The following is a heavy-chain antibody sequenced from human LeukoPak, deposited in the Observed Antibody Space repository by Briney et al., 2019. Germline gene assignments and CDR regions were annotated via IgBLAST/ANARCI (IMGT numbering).Heavy chain of an antibody. CDR1: GGFISSYY. Sequence: SETLSLTCTVSGGFISSYYWSWIRQPAGEGLEWIGRIYTSGSTNYNPSLKSRVTMSVDTSKNQFSLKLSSVTAADTAVYYCAREAHIVVVTAIRHDAFDIWGQGTMVTVSS. J-gene: IGHJ3*02. D-gene: IGHD2-21*02. V-gene: IGHV4-4*07. CDR2: IYTSGST. CDR3: AREAHIVVVTAIRHDAFDI.